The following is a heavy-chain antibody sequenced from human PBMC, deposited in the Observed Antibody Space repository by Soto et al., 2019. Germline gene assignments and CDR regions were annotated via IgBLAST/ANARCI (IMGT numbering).Heavy chain of an antibody. Sequence: QVQLQESGPGLVKPSQTLSLTCTVSGGSISSGGYYWSWIRQHPGKGLEWIGCIYYSGSTYYNPSPKDRAKKSVDLSKNHLALEHSAVTAADTGRDYGASEPVAWGQGTLVTVSS. CDR1: GGSISSGGYY. V-gene: IGHV4-31*10. CDR2: IYYSGST. D-gene: IGHD2-15*01. J-gene: IGHJ4*02. CDR3: ASEPVA.